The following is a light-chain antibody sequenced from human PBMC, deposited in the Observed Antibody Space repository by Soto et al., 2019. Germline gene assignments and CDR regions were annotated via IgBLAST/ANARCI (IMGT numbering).Light chain of an antibody. CDR2: EAS. CDR3: CSYAGSSTVV. J-gene: IGLJ2*01. CDR1: DRDVGRYKL. Sequence: QSALTQPASVSGPPRQSITISCTGTDRDVGRYKLVSWYQQHPGKAPKLMIYEASKRPSGISSRFSGSKSDNTAYLTISGLQADDEADYYCCSYAGSSTVVFGGGTKLTVL. V-gene: IGLV2-23*01.